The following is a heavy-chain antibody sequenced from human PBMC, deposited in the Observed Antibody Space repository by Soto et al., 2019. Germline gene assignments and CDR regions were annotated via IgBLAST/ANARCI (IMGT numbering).Heavy chain of an antibody. D-gene: IGHD4-17*01. Sequence: LRLSCSASGFTFSSYAMHWVRQAPGKGLEYVSAISSNGGSTYYADSVKGRFTISRDNSKNTLYLQMSSLRAEDTAVYYCVKAEYGDYSSYYYGMDVWGQGTTVTVSS. J-gene: IGHJ6*02. CDR3: VKAEYGDYSSYYYGMDV. V-gene: IGHV3-64D*06. CDR2: ISSNGGST. CDR1: GFTFSSYA.